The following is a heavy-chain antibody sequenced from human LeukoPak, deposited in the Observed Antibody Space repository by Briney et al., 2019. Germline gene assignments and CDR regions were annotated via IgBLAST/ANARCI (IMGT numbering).Heavy chain of an antibody. Sequence: ASVKVSCKASGYTFTSYGISWVRQAPGQGLEWMGWISAYNGNTNYAQKRQGRVTMTTDTSTSTAYMELRSLRSDDTAVYYCARDETIFGVVDDAFDIWGQGTMVTVSS. CDR3: ARDETIFGVVDDAFDI. CDR1: GYTFTSYG. D-gene: IGHD3-3*01. J-gene: IGHJ3*02. CDR2: ISAYNGNT. V-gene: IGHV1-18*01.